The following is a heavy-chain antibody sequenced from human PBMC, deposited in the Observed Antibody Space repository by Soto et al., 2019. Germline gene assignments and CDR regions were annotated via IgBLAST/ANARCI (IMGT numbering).Heavy chain of an antibody. Sequence: QVQLVQSGAEVKKPGASVKVSCKASGYTFTSYAMHWVRQAPGQRLEWMGWINAGNGNTKYSQNFQGRVTITRDKSASTAYMELSSLRSEDTAVYYCATAGVASDFDYWGQGTLVTVSS. CDR1: GYTFTSYA. CDR3: ATAGVASDFDY. V-gene: IGHV1-3*01. CDR2: INAGNGNT. J-gene: IGHJ4*02. D-gene: IGHD2-15*01.